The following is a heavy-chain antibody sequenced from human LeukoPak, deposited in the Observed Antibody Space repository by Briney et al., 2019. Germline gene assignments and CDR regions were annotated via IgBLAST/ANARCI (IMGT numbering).Heavy chain of an antibody. V-gene: IGHV4-34*01. CDR2: INHSGST. CDR1: GGSFSGYY. Sequence: SETLSLTCAVYGGSFSGYYWSWIRQPPGKGLEWIGEINHSGSTNYNPSLKSRVTISVDTSKKQFSLKLSSVTAADTAVYYCARGTSHSSRMDVWGQGTTVTVSS. J-gene: IGHJ6*02. CDR3: ARGTSHSSRMDV. D-gene: IGHD2-15*01.